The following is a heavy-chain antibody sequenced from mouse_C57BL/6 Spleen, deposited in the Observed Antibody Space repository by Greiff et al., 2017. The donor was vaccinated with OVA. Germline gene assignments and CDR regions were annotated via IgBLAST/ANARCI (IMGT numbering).Heavy chain of an antibody. D-gene: IGHD4-1*01. J-gene: IGHJ3*01. V-gene: IGHV1-64*01. CDR2: IHPNSGST. CDR1: GYTFTSYW. CDR3: ATNWDVGWFAY. Sequence: QVHVKQSGAELVKPGASVKLSCKASGYTFTSYWMHWVKQRPGQGLEWIGMIHPNSGSTNYNEKFKSKATLTVDKSSSTAYMQLSSLTSEDSAVYYCATNWDVGWFAYWGQGTLVTVSA.